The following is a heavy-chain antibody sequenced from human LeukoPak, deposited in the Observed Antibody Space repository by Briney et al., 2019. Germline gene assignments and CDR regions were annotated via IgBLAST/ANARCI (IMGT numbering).Heavy chain of an antibody. CDR1: GGSISSYY. V-gene: IGHV4-59*01. J-gene: IGHJ4*02. Sequence: PSETLSLTCTVSGGSISSYYWSWIRQPPGKGLEWIGYIYYSGSTNYNPSLKSRVTISVDTSKNQFSLKLSPVTAADTAVYYCARVSCSSTSCHYYFDYWGQGTLVTVSS. CDR3: ARVSCSSTSCHYYFDY. CDR2: IYYSGST. D-gene: IGHD2-2*01.